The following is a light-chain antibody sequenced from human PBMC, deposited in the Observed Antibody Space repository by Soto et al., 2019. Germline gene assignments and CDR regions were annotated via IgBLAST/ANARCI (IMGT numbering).Light chain of an antibody. V-gene: IGLV2-14*01. CDR3: SSYTSSNTLV. Sequence: QSVLTQPASVSGSPGQSITISCTGTTGDVGGYSYVSWYQQHPGKAPKLMIYIVSNRPSGVPNRFSGSKSGNTASLTISGLQAEDEANYYCSSYTSSNTLVFGGGTKLTVL. J-gene: IGLJ2*01. CDR1: TGDVGGYSY. CDR2: IVS.